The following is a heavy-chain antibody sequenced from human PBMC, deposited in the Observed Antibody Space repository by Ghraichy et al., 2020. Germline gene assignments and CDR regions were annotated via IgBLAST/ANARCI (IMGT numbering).Heavy chain of an antibody. Sequence: GGSLRLSCATSGFTFSSYSMNWVRQAPGKGLEWVSYISSSSSTIYYADSVKGRFTISRDNAKNSLYLQMNSLRDEDTAVYYCARDVGYGGNMGVFVWFDPWGQGTLVTVSS. CDR3: ARDVGYGGNMGVFVWFDP. CDR1: GFTFSSYS. V-gene: IGHV3-48*02. J-gene: IGHJ5*02. D-gene: IGHD4-23*01. CDR2: ISSSSSTI.